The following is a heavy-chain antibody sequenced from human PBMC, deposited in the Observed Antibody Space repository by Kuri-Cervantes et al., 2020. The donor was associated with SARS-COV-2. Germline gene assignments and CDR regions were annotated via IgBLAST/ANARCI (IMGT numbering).Heavy chain of an antibody. CDR2: ITADGGST. Sequence: GGSLRLSCAASGITFSSYAMSWVRQAPGKGLEWVSAITADGGSTYHADSVKGRFTISRDNSKTTLFLQMNSLRAEDTAVYHCVKGSAASRPYYFDSWGQGTLVTVSS. D-gene: IGHD3-10*01. V-gene: IGHV3-23*01. J-gene: IGHJ4*02. CDR1: GITFSSYA. CDR3: VKGSAASRPYYFDS.